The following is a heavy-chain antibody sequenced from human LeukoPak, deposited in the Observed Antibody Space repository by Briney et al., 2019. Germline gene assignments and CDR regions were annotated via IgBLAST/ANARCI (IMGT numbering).Heavy chain of an antibody. CDR3: APLITMVRRVVFHY. D-gene: IGHD3-10*01. J-gene: IGHJ4*02. CDR1: GFTFSNYG. V-gene: IGHV3-30*02. CDR2: IRYDGSNK. Sequence: GGSLRLSCAASGFTFSNYGMHWVRQARGKGLEWVAFIRYDGSNKYYADSVKGRFTISRDNSKNTLYLQMNSLRAEDTAVYYCAPLITMVRRVVFHYWGQGTLVTVSS.